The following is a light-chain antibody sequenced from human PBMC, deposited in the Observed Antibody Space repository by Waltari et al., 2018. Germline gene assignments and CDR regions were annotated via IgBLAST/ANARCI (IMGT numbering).Light chain of an antibody. Sequence: QSALTQPRSVSGSPGQSVTISCTVTSNDVGAYNYVSRHQQHPGKAPKLMIYDVSKRPSGVPDRFSASKSGNTASLTISGLQAEDEADYYCCSYTGTYTHWVFGGGTKLTVL. CDR2: DVS. CDR3: CSYTGTYTHWV. J-gene: IGLJ3*02. CDR1: SNDVGAYNY. V-gene: IGLV2-11*01.